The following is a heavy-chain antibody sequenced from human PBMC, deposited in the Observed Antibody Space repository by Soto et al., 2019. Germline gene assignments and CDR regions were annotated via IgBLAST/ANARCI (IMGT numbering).Heavy chain of an antibody. CDR1: GYSFTSYW. D-gene: IGHD6-19*01. CDR2: IYPGDSDT. Sequence: PGESLKISCKGSGYSFTSYWIGWVRQMPGKGLEWMGIIYPGDSDTRYSPSFQGQVTISADKSISTAYLQWSSLKASDTAMYYCARLIAVAGDASYYYYGMDVWGQGTTVTVSS. CDR3: ARLIAVAGDASYYYYGMDV. V-gene: IGHV5-51*01. J-gene: IGHJ6*02.